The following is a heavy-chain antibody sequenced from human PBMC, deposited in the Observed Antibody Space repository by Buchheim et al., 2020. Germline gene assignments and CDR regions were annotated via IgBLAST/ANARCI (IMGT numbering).Heavy chain of an antibody. CDR1: GFTFSSYW. Sequence: EVQLVESGGGLVQPGGSLRLSCAASGFTFSSYWMSWVRQAPGKGLEWVANIKQDGSEQYYVDSVKGRFTISRDNAKNSLYLQMNSLRAEDTAVYYCARSGALQLWFKANWFDPWGQGTL. D-gene: IGHD5-18*01. CDR3: ARSGALQLWFKANWFDP. V-gene: IGHV3-7*01. CDR2: IKQDGSEQ. J-gene: IGHJ5*02.